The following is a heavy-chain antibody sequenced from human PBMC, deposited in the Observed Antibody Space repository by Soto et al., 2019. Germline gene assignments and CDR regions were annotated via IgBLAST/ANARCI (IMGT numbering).Heavy chain of an antibody. V-gene: IGHV1-8*01. CDR2: MNPNSGNT. CDR3: ERAIRHQLLHAN. D-gene: IGHD2-2*01. CDR1: GYTFSNYD. Sequence: ASVKVSCKASGYTFSNYDINWLRQATGQGLEWMGWMNPNSGNTGYAQKFQGRVTMTRDTSITTAYMELSSLISEDTAVYYCERAIRHQLLHANSGQGTPVPVSS. J-gene: IGHJ1*01.